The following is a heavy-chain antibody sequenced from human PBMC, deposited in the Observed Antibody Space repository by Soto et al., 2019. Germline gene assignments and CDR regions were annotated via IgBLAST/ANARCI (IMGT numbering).Heavy chain of an antibody. CDR3: ARDRRFLEWLSHDYYYGMDV. Sequence: ASVKVSCKASGYTFTSYGISWARQAPGQGLEWMGWISAYNGNTNYAQKLQGRVTMTTDTPTSTAYMELRSLRSDDTAVYYCARDRRFLEWLSHDYYYGMDVWGQGTTVTVSS. D-gene: IGHD3-3*01. CDR2: ISAYNGNT. CDR1: GYTFTSYG. J-gene: IGHJ6*02. V-gene: IGHV1-18*04.